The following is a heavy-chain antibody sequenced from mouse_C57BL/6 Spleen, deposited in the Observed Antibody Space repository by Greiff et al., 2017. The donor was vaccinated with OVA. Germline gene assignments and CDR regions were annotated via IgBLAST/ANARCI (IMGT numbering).Heavy chain of an antibody. J-gene: IGHJ2*01. CDR1: GFTFSSYG. CDR2: ISSGGSYT. D-gene: IGHD1-2*01. V-gene: IGHV5-6*02. Sequence: EVKLVESGGDLVKPGGSLKLSCAASGFTFSSYGMSWVSQTPDKRLEWVATISSGGSYTYYPDSVKGRFTISRDKAKNTLYLQMSSLKAEDTAMYYCASRVTTAYYFDYWGQGTTLTVSS. CDR3: ASRVTTAYYFDY.